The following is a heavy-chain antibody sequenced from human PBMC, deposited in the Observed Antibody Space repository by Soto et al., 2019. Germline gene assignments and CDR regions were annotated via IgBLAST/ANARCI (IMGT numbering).Heavy chain of an antibody. J-gene: IGHJ5*02. D-gene: IGHD1-26*01. CDR1: GYTFTRSY. Sequence: QVQLVQSGAEVKRPGASVKVSCQTSGYTFTRSYIHWVRQAPGQGLEWMGIPNPNGCSTIYAQKFQGRVTMTRDTSTSTVYMELSSLRSEDTAVYYCTKDHSDMFSGKYCWWFDPWGQGTLVTVSS. V-gene: IGHV1-46*03. CDR2: PNPNGCST. CDR3: TKDHSDMFSGKYCWWFDP.